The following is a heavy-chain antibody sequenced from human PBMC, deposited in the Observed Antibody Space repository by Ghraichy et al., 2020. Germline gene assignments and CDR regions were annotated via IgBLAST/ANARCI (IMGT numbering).Heavy chain of an antibody. Sequence: SETLSLTCTVSGGSISSSSYYWGWIRQPPGKGLEWIGNIDYSGSNYYNPSLRSRVTISVDTSKNQFSLKLSSVTAADTAVYYCARRGGHCSSKSCQKWFDPWGQGTLVTVSS. D-gene: IGHD2-2*01. CDR2: IDYSGSN. CDR3: ARRGGHCSSKSCQKWFDP. V-gene: IGHV4-39*01. J-gene: IGHJ5*02. CDR1: GGSISSSSYY.